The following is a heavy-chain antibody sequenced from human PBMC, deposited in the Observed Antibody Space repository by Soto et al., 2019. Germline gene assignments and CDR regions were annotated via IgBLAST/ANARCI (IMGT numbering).Heavy chain of an antibody. V-gene: IGHV4-59*01. D-gene: IGHD3-22*01. CDR2: IYYSGST. CDR1: GGSISSYY. CDR3: ARGDYYDSSGMDY. Sequence: SETLSLTCTVSGGSISSYYWSWIRQPPGKGLEWIGYIYYSGSTNYNPSLKSRVTISVDTSKNQFSLKLSSVTAADTAVYYCARGDYYDSSGMDYWGQGTLVTVSS. J-gene: IGHJ4*02.